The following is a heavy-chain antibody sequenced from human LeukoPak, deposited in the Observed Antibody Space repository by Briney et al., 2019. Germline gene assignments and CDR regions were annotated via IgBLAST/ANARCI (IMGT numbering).Heavy chain of an antibody. J-gene: IGHJ5*02. CDR2: VHYSGST. Sequence: SETLSLSCTVSGASISNSAYYWLWIRQPPGEGLECIGTVHYSGSTFYNPSLKSRVTISVDTSKNQFSLQLGSVTAADTAVYYWARLFFVIDTWGQGTLVTVSS. CDR3: ARLFFVIDT. CDR1: GASISNSAYY. V-gene: IGHV4-39*01. D-gene: IGHD3-3*01.